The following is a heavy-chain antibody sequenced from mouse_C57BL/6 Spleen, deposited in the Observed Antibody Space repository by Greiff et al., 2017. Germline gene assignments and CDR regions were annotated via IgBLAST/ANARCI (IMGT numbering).Heavy chain of an antibody. Sequence: QVHVKQPGAELVRPGSSVKLSCKASGYTFTSYWMHWVKQRPIQGLEWIGNIDPSDSETHYNQKFKDKATLTVDKSSSTAYMQLSSLTSEDSAVYYCARGYYGYDPYFDYWGQGTTLTVSS. J-gene: IGHJ2*01. CDR1: GYTFTSYW. V-gene: IGHV1-52*01. CDR3: ARGYYGYDPYFDY. CDR2: IDPSDSET. D-gene: IGHD2-2*01.